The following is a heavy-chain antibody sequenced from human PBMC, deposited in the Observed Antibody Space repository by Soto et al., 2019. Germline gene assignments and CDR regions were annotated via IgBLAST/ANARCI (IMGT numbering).Heavy chain of an antibody. J-gene: IGHJ2*01. V-gene: IGHV3-23*01. CDR3: AKCAYYSGWYFDL. Sequence: GGSLRLSCAASEFTFXSYAMSWVRQAPGKGLEWVSAISGSGGSTDYADSVKGRFTISRDNSKNMLYLQMNSLRAEDTALYYCAKCAYYSGWYFDLWGRGTLVTVSS. CDR1: EFTFXSYA. D-gene: IGHD3-22*01. CDR2: ISGSGGST.